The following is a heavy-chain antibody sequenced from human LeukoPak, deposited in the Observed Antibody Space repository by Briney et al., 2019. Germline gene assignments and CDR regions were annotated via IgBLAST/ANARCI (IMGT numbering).Heavy chain of an antibody. D-gene: IGHD4-23*01. Sequence: SETLSLTCTVSGGSISSYYWSWIRQPPGKGLEWIGYIYYSGSTNYNPSLKSRVTISVDTSKNHFSLKLSSVTAADTAVYYCARVRGGNGDYFDYWGQGTLVTVSS. CDR3: ARVRGGNGDYFDY. V-gene: IGHV4-59*01. J-gene: IGHJ4*02. CDR1: GGSISSYY. CDR2: IYYSGST.